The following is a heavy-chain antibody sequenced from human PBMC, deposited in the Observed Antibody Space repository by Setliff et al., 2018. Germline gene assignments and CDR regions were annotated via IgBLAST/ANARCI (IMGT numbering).Heavy chain of an antibody. CDR3: ARDWRDYGAMGY. J-gene: IGHJ4*02. Sequence: SLRLSCAASGFTFSSYSMNWVRQAPGKGLEWVANIKQDGSEKYYVDSVKGRFTISRDNAKNSLYLQMNSLRAEDTAVYYCARDWRDYGAMGYWGRGTLVTVSS. D-gene: IGHD4-17*01. CDR2: IKQDGSEK. V-gene: IGHV3-7*01. CDR1: GFTFSSYS.